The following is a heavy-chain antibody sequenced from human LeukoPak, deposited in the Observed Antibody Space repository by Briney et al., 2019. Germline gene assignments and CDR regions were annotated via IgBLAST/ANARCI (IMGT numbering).Heavy chain of an antibody. Sequence: GGSLRLSCAASGFTFSSYSMNWVRQAPGKGLEWVSSISSSSGYIYYADSVKGRFTISRDNAKNSLYLQMNSLRAEDTAVYYCARGVVPAATDYYYYGMDVWGQGTTVTVSS. CDR3: ARGVVPAATDYYYYGMDV. CDR2: ISSSSGYI. CDR1: GFTFSSYS. J-gene: IGHJ6*02. D-gene: IGHD2-2*01. V-gene: IGHV3-21*01.